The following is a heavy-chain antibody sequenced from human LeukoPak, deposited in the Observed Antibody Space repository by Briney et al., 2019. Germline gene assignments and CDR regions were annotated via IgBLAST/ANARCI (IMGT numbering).Heavy chain of an antibody. CDR3: ARGDHSSGWYGSNYYYYGMDV. V-gene: IGHV4-34*01. J-gene: IGHJ6*02. CDR2: INHSGST. D-gene: IGHD6-19*01. CDR1: GGSFSGYC. Sequence: SETLSLTCVVYGGSFSGYCWSWIRRPPGKGLEWIGEINHSGSTNYNPSLKSRVTISVDTSKNQFSLKLSSVTAADTAVYYCARGDHSSGWYGSNYYYYGMDVWGQGTTVTVSS.